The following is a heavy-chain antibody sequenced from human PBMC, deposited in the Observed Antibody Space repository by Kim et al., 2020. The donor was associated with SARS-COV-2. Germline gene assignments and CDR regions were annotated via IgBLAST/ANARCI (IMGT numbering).Heavy chain of an antibody. V-gene: IGHV1-18*01. CDR3: ARAMAGYSSGWYPSSYAFDI. J-gene: IGHJ3*02. CDR2: ISAYNGNT. D-gene: IGHD6-19*01. CDR1: GYTFTSYG. Sequence: ASVKVSCKASGYTFTSYGISWVRQAPGQGLEWMGWISAYNGNTNYAQKLQGRVTMTTDTSTSTAYMELRSLRSDDTAVYYCARAMAGYSSGWYPSSYAFDIWGQGKMVTVSS.